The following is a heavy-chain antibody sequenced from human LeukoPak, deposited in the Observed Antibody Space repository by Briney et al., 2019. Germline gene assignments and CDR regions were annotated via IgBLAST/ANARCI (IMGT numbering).Heavy chain of an antibody. CDR1: VASISGYY. V-gene: IGHV4-59*01. CDR2: IYYSGST. J-gene: IGHJ3*02. Sequence: PSETLSLTCSVSVASISGYYWSWIRQPPGKGLEWFGHIYYSGSTTYNPSLKSRVTISVDTSKNQFSLKLSSVTAADTAVYYCARCLSRCNNGFDIWGQGTMVTVSS. CDR3: ARCLSRCNNGFDI. D-gene: IGHD2/OR15-2a*01.